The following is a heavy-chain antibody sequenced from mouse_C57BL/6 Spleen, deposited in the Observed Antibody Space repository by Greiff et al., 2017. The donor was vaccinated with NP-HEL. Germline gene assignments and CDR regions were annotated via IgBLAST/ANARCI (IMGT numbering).Heavy chain of an antibody. CDR3: ASITTVVAKAMDY. CDR1: GYTFTSYG. J-gene: IGHJ4*01. D-gene: IGHD1-1*01. V-gene: IGHV1-81*01. Sequence: VKLMESGVELARPGASVKLSCKASGYTFTSYGISWVKQRTGQGLEWIGEIYPRSGNTYSNEKFKGKATLTAAHSSSTAYMELHSLTSEDSAVYFCASITTVVAKAMDYWGQGTSVTVSS. CDR2: IYPRSGNT.